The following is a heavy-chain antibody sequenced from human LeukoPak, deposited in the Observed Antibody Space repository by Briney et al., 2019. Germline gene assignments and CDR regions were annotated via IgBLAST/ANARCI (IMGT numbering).Heavy chain of an antibody. CDR3: ARDDAFDI. Sequence: GGSLRLSCAASGFTFSSYWMHWVRQAPGKGLVWVSRITSDGSNTIYADSVKGRFSISRDNAKNTLYLQMNSLRAEDTAVYYCARDDAFDIWGQGTMVTVSP. J-gene: IGHJ3*02. CDR1: GFTFSSYW. V-gene: IGHV3-74*01. CDR2: ITSDGSNT.